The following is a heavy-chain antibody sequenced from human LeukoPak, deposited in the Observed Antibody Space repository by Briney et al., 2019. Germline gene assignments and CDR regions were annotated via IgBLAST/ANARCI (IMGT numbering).Heavy chain of an antibody. V-gene: IGHV4-59*08. CDR1: GGSISSYY. CDR2: IYYSGST. CDR3: ARSPITMISQSGLHRGIDAFDI. J-gene: IGHJ3*02. Sequence: SETLSLTCTVSGGSISSYYWSWIRQPPGKGLEWIGYIYYSGSTNYNPSLKSRVTISVDTSKNQFSLKLSSVTAADTAVYYCARSPITMISQSGLHRGIDAFDIWGQGTMVTVSS. D-gene: IGHD3-22*01.